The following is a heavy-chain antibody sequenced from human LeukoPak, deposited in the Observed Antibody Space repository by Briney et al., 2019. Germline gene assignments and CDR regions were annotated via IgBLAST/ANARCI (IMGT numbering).Heavy chain of an antibody. CDR2: ISSSSSYI. Sequence: PGGSLRLSCAASGFTFSSYSMNWVRQAPGKGLEWVSSISSSSSYIYYADSAKGRFTISRDNAKNSLYLQMNSLRAEDTAVYYCARVYDFWSGPKTGYYYYGMDVWGQGTTVTVSS. CDR3: ARVYDFWSGPKTGYYYYGMDV. J-gene: IGHJ6*02. V-gene: IGHV3-21*01. D-gene: IGHD3-3*01. CDR1: GFTFSSYS.